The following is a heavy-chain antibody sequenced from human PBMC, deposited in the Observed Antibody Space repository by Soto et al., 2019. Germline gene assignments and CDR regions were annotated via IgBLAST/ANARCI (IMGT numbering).Heavy chain of an antibody. D-gene: IGHD3-10*01. CDR2: IKMDSSEK. V-gene: IGHV3-7*01. CDR3: ARASGYGSGASVNHDLDY. CDR1: GFTFGSYW. Sequence: PGGSLRLSCAASGFTFGSYWMSWVSQAPGKGLEWLATIKMDSSEKKYVDSVKGRFTMSRDNAKNSLSLKMDSLRAEDTAVYYCARASGYGSGASVNHDLDYWGHGTLVTVSS. J-gene: IGHJ4*01.